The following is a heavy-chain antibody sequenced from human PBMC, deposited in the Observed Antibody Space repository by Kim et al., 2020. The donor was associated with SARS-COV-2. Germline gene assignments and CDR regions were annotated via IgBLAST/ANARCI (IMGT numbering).Heavy chain of an antibody. Sequence: SETLSLTCTVSGGSISSGSYYWSWIRQPAGKGLEWIGRIYTSGSTNYNPSLKSRVTISVDTSKNQFSLKLSSVTAADTAVYYCARERYYDFWSGYLNYYGMDVWGQGTTVTVSS. D-gene: IGHD3-3*01. CDR1: GGSISSGSYY. CDR3: ARERYYDFWSGYLNYYGMDV. CDR2: IYTSGST. V-gene: IGHV4-61*02. J-gene: IGHJ6*02.